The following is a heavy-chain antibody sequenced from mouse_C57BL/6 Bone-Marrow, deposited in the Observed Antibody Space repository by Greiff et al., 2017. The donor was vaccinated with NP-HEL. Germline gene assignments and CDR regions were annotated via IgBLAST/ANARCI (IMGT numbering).Heavy chain of an antibody. V-gene: IGHV5-16*01. CDR2: INYDGSST. J-gene: IGHJ4*01. CDR1: GFTFSDYY. D-gene: IGHD3-2*02. Sequence: EVQLVESEGGLVQPGSSMKLSCTASGFTFSDYYMAWVRQVPEKGLEWVANINYDGSSTYYLDSLKSRFIISRDNAKNILYLQMSSLKSEDTATYYCAREKIRPPYAMDYWGQGTSVTVSS. CDR3: AREKIRPPYAMDY.